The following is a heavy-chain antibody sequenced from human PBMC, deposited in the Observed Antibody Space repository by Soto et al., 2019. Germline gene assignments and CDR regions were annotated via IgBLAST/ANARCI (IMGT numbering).Heavy chain of an antibody. J-gene: IGHJ4*02. Sequence: GGSLRLSCAASGFAFSNYNMNWVRQGPGKGLEWVSYVSSGSSTIYYADSVKGRFTISRDNAKNSLYLQMNSLRDEDTAVYYCARDHVGSGSYYQGYFFDYWGQGALVTVSS. V-gene: IGHV3-48*02. CDR1: GFAFSNYN. D-gene: IGHD3-10*01. CDR3: ARDHVGSGSYYQGYFFDY. CDR2: VSSGSSTI.